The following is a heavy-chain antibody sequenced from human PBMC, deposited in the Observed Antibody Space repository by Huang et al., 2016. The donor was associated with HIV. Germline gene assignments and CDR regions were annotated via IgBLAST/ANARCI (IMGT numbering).Heavy chain of an antibody. J-gene: IGHJ6*04. D-gene: IGHD3-16*01. CDR2: FSCDRWNV. CDR1: GFAFSDYS. V-gene: IGHV3-9*01. CDR3: AMGIMKKGLTFVDGYAPHTLYLYSGMDV. Sequence: MESGGGVVQPGKSMRLSCKASGFAFSDYSMYWVRQARGKGPGGVVVFSCDRWNVDYKVLFRGRFSVARDNKKNLVFLDLANVKVNDTAMYYCAMGIMKKGLTFVDGYAPHTLYLYSGMDVWGKGTPVIVSS.